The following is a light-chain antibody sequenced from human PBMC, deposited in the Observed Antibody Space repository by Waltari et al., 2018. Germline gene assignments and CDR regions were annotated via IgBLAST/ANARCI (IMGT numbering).Light chain of an antibody. V-gene: IGLV2-14*03. CDR3: SSYISSDTLEL. J-gene: IGLJ2*01. CDR2: DVS. CDR1: RGDAGGYNY. Sequence: HSAMTQPASVSGSPGQSITISCTGTRGDAGGYNYVSWYQQHPSKAPKLMIFDVSNRPSGVSNRFSGSKSGNTASLTVSGLQAEDEADYYCSSYISSDTLELFGGGTSLTVL.